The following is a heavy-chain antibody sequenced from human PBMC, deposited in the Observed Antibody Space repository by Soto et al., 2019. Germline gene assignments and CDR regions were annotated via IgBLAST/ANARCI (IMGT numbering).Heavy chain of an antibody. CDR2: IYYSGST. Sequence: SETLSLTCTVSGGSISSGDYYWSWIRQPPGKGLEWIGYIYYSGSTYYNPSLKSRVTISVDTSKNQFSLKLSSVTAADTAVYYCARESAVAGALDYWGQGTLVTVSS. CDR3: ARESAVAGALDY. J-gene: IGHJ4*02. D-gene: IGHD6-19*01. V-gene: IGHV4-30-4*01. CDR1: GGSISSGDYY.